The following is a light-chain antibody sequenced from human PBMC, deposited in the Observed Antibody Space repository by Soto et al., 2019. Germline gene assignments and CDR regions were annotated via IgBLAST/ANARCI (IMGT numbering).Light chain of an antibody. V-gene: IGLV2-14*01. CDR3: KSYTTSSTYV. CDR2: DVS. Sequence: QSALTQPASVSGSPGQPITISCTGTSSDVGGYNYVSWYQQHPGKAPKVMIYDVSNRPSGVSNRFSGSKSGNTASLTISGLQPEDEADYYCKSYTTSSTYVFGTGTKVTVL. J-gene: IGLJ1*01. CDR1: SSDVGGYNY.